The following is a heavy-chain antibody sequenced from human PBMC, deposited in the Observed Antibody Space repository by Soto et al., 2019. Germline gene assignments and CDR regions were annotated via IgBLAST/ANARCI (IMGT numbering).Heavy chain of an antibody. J-gene: IGHJ6*02. CDR2: IIPIFGTA. CDR3: AREGQQLASYYYYGMDV. D-gene: IGHD6-13*01. V-gene: IGHV1-69*13. CDR1: GGTFSSYA. Sequence: GXSVKVSCKASGGTFSSYAISWVRQAPVQGLEWMGGIIPIFGTANYSQKFQGRVTITADESTSTAYMELSSLRSEDTAVYYCAREGQQLASYYYYGMDVWGQGTTVTVSS.